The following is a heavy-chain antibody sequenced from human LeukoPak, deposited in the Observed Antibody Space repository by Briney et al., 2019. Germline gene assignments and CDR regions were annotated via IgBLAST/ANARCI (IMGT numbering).Heavy chain of an antibody. CDR3: AKDLRWGYPDRDD. Sequence: GASVGLSCAASGYSLSSYDMHWVRQAPGQGLESMGIINPGGGSTSYAQKFQDRVTMTRDTSTSTVYMELNSLRSEDTAVYYCAKDLRWGYPDRDDWGQGALVIVSS. D-gene: IGHD3-16*01. CDR2: INPGGGST. CDR1: GYSLSSYD. J-gene: IGHJ4*02. V-gene: IGHV1-46*01.